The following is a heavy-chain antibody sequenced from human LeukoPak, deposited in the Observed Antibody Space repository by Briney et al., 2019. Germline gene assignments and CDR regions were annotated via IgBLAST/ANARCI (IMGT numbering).Heavy chain of an antibody. J-gene: IGHJ4*02. CDR2: IIPIFGTA. D-gene: IGHD3-10*01. Sequence: ASVKVSCKASGGTFSSYAISWVRQAPGQGLEWMGGIIPIFGTANYAQKFQGRVTITADESTSTAYMELSSLRSEDTAVYYCATDLWFGELFMAYWGQGTLVTVSS. CDR3: ATDLWFGELFMAY. CDR1: GGTFSSYA. V-gene: IGHV1-69*13.